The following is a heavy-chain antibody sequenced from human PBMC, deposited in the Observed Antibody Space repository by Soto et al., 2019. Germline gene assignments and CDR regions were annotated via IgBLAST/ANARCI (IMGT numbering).Heavy chain of an antibody. D-gene: IGHD4-17*01. CDR3: VATTVTTISLDY. Sequence: QVQLRESGPGLVKPSQPRSLTCTVSGGSIINVNYYWTWIRQHPGKGLEWIGYSYYSGSTYYNPSLKSRFSISVDTSKNQFSLKLSSVTAADTAVYYCVATTVTTISLDYWGQGTLVTVSS. J-gene: IGHJ4*02. CDR2: SYYSGST. CDR1: GGSIINVNYY. V-gene: IGHV4-31*03.